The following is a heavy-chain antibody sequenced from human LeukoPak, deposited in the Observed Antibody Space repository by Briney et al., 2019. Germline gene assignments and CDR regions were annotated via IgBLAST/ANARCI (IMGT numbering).Heavy chain of an antibody. CDR3: GRGHSEDTERWFDP. CDR1: GGSISSGGYY. CDR2: IYYSGST. V-gene: IGHV4-31*03. Sequence: PSQTLSLTCTVSGGSISSGGYYWSWIRQHPGKGLEWIGYIYYSGSTYYKTSLKSRVTISVDRSKNQFSLKLSSVTAADTAVYYCGRGHSEDTERWFDPWGQGTLVTVSS. J-gene: IGHJ5*02. D-gene: IGHD2-15*01.